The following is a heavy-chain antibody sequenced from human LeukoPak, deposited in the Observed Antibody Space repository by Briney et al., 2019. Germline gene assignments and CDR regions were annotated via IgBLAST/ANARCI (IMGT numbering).Heavy chain of an antibody. CDR1: GYTFTSYE. V-gene: IGHV1-8*01. CDR2: MSPNSGDT. J-gene: IGHJ6*02. Sequence: GASVKVSCKASGYTFTSYEINWVRQATGQGLEWMGWMSPNSGDTGFAQKFQGRVTLTTDTSISTAYMELSSLRSEDTALYYCARGRYSKYYGLGVWGQGTTVTVSS. D-gene: IGHD6-13*01. CDR3: ARGRYSKYYGLGV.